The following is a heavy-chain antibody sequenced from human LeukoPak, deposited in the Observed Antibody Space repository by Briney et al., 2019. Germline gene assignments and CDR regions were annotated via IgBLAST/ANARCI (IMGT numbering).Heavy chain of an antibody. CDR2: MNPNSGNT. CDR1: GYTFTSYD. Sequence: ASVKVSCKASGYTFTSYDINWVRQATGQGLEWMGWMNPNSGNTGYAQKFQGRVTMTRNTSISTAYMELSSLRAEDTAVYYCARNPDYGGKTEDYYMDVWGKGTTVTVSS. J-gene: IGHJ6*03. V-gene: IGHV1-8*01. CDR3: ARNPDYGGKTEDYYMDV. D-gene: IGHD4-23*01.